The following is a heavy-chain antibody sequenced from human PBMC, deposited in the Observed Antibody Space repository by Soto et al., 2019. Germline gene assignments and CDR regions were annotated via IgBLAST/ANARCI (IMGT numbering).Heavy chain of an antibody. Sequence: ASVKVSCKASGYIFTSYYIHWVRQAPGQGLEWMGLINPSGGSTMFAQKFQGRVTMTRDTSTSTVYMELSSLRSEDTAIYYCARVSCGGDCFPYFFDYWGQGTLVTVSS. V-gene: IGHV1-46*03. D-gene: IGHD2-21*02. CDR1: GYIFTSYY. J-gene: IGHJ4*02. CDR2: INPSGGST. CDR3: ARVSCGGDCFPYFFDY.